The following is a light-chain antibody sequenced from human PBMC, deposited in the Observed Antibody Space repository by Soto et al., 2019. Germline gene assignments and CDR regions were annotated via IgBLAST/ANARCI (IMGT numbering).Light chain of an antibody. J-gene: IGLJ3*02. Sequence: QSVLTQPASVSGSPGQSITISCTGTSSDVGGHNLVSWYQQYPGIAPRLMIYEVNKRPSGISNRFSGSKSGNTASLTISGLQAEDEADYFCCSYASSYTLVFGGGTKVTVL. V-gene: IGLV2-23*02. CDR1: SSDVGGHNL. CDR2: EVN. CDR3: CSYASSYTLV.